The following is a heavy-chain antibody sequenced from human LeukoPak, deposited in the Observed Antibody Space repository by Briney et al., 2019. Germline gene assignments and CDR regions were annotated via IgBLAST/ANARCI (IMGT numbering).Heavy chain of an antibody. V-gene: IGHV3-23*01. D-gene: IGHD2-2*01. CDR3: AKVADRTSSNRPIDY. CDR2: ISGSGGST. Sequence: PGGSLRFPCAASGFTFSSYGMHWVRQAPGKGLEWVSAISGSGGSTYYADSVKGRFTISRDNSKNTLYLQMNSLRAEDTAVYYCAKVADRTSSNRPIDYWGQGTLVTVSS. CDR1: GFTFSSYG. J-gene: IGHJ4*02.